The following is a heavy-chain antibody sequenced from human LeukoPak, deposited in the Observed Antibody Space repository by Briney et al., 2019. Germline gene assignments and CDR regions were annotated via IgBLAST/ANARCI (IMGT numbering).Heavy chain of an antibody. CDR3: ARVSSSIRGYFDY. CDR1: GGSISSYY. Sequence: PSETLSLTRTVSGGSISSYYWSWIRQPPGKGLEWIGYIYYSGSTNYNPSLKSRVTISVDTSKNQFSLKLSSVTAADTAVYYCARVSSSIRGYFDYWGQGTLVTVSS. D-gene: IGHD6-13*01. CDR2: IYYSGST. V-gene: IGHV4-59*01. J-gene: IGHJ4*02.